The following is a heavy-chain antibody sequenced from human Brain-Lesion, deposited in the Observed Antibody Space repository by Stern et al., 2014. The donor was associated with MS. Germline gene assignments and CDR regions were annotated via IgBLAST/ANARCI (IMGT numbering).Heavy chain of an antibody. D-gene: IGHD3-22*01. J-gene: IGHJ4*02. V-gene: IGHV1-2*04. CDR3: ATYYYDSTGYNDF. Sequence: VQLVESGAEVKKPGASVKVSCKASGYTFTGYYMHWVRQAPGQGLEWMGWINPKSGGTKYAQKFPGWVTMNRDTSINTAYMELSRLRSDDTAVYYCATYYYDSTGYNDFWGQGTLVTVSS. CDR1: GYTFTGYY. CDR2: INPKSGGT.